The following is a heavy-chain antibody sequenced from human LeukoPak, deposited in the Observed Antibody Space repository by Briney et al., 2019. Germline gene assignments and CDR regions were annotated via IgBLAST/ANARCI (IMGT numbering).Heavy chain of an antibody. D-gene: IGHD2-21*02. Sequence: GGSLRLSCAASGFTFSNAWMNWVRQAPGQGLEWVGRIKSKTDGETTDYAAPVKGRFTISRDDSKNTLYLQMNSLKTEDTAVYYCNVVVTAIENAGGYWGQGTLVTVSS. J-gene: IGHJ4*02. CDR1: GFTFSNAW. CDR3: NVVVTAIENAGGY. CDR2: IKSKTDGETT. V-gene: IGHV3-15*01.